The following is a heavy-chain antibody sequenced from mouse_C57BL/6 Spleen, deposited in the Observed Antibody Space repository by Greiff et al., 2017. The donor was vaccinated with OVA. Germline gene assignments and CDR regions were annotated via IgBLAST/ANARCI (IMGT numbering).Heavy chain of an antibody. CDR3: ERGSNYDY. CDR1: GFTFSSYA. CDR2: ISDGGSYT. Sequence: EVKLVESGGGLVKPGGSLKLSCAASGFTFSSYAMSWVRQTPEKRLEWVATISDGGSYTYYPDNVKGRFTISRDNAKNNLYLQMSHLKSEDTAMYCCERGSNYDYWGQGTTLTVSS. J-gene: IGHJ2*01. V-gene: IGHV5-4*03. D-gene: IGHD2-5*01.